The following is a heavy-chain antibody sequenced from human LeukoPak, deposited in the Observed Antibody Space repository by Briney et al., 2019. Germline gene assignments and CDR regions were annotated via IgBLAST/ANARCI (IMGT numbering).Heavy chain of an antibody. Sequence: GGSLRLSCAASGFSFSGYGMHWVRQAPGNGLAWVAFIRYDGSNEYYADSVKGRFTISRDKSKNTLSLQMNGLRVEDTAVYCCAKVMPPGRIRFYSYYMDVWGKGTTVTVS. V-gene: IGHV3-30*02. J-gene: IGHJ6*03. CDR2: IRYDGSNE. CDR1: GFSFSGYG. D-gene: IGHD2-15*01. CDR3: AKVMPPGRIRFYSYYMDV.